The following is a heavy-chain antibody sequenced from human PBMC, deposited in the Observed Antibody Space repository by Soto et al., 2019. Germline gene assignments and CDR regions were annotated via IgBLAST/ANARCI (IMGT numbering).Heavy chain of an antibody. CDR2: ISGSGGSP. Sequence: GGSLRLSCAASGFTFSSYGMSWVRQTPGKGLEWVSGISGSGGSPYYAESVKGRFTISRDNSKNTLYLQMASLRAEDTAVYYCAKYDFTSQYYYYSGVDVWAQGTMAPVSS. V-gene: IGHV3-23*01. CDR3: AKYDFTSQYYYYSGVDV. CDR1: GFTFSSYG. J-gene: IGHJ6*02. D-gene: IGHD3-16*01.